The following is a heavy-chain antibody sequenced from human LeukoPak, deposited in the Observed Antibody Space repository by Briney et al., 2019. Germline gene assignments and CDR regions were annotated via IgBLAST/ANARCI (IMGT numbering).Heavy chain of an antibody. CDR2: ISSSGSTI. Sequence: GGSLRLSCAASGFTFSDYYMSWIRQAPGQGLEWVSYISSSGSTIYYADSVKGRFTISRDNAKNSLYLQMNSLRAEDTAVYYGARGTLVATVPGFDYWGQGTLVTVSS. J-gene: IGHJ4*02. V-gene: IGHV3-11*01. CDR1: GFTFSDYY. CDR3: ARGTLVATVPGFDY. D-gene: IGHD5-12*01.